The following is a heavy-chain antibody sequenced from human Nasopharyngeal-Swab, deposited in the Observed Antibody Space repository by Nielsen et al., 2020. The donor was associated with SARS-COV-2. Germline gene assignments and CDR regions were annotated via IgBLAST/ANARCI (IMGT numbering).Heavy chain of an antibody. J-gene: IGHJ4*02. CDR3: ARDVGDYYDSSGTFDY. V-gene: IGHV3-74*01. Sequence: WIRQPPGKGLVWVSRINSDGSSTSYADSVKGRFTISRGNAKNTLYLQMNSLRAEDTAVYYCARDVGDYYDSSGTFDYWGQGTLVTVSS. CDR2: INSDGSST. D-gene: IGHD3-22*01.